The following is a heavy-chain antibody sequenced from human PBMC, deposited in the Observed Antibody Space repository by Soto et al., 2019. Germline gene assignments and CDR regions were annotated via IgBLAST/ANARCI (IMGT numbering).Heavy chain of an antibody. D-gene: IGHD6-19*01. CDR3: ANEYEYSSGWERIDY. J-gene: IGHJ4*02. V-gene: IGHV3-23*01. Sequence: EVQLLESGGGLVQPGGSLRLSCAASGFTFSSYAMSWVRQAPGKGLEWVSAISGSGGSTYYADSVKGRFTISSDNSKNTLYLQRNSLRAEDTAVYYCANEYEYSSGWERIDYWGQGTLVTVSS. CDR2: ISGSGGST. CDR1: GFTFSSYA.